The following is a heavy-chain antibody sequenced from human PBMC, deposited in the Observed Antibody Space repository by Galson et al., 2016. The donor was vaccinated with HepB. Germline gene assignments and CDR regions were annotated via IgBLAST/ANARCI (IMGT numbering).Heavy chain of an antibody. CDR3: ARAQWNPARRAASFDH. D-gene: IGHD1-1*01. CDR1: GFTFSSFW. J-gene: IGHJ4*02. CDR2: IKQDGRET. Sequence: SLRLSCAASGFTFSSFWMNWVRQAPGKGLEWVANIKQDGRETYYVDSVKGRFTISRGNAKSSLSLQMDSLRGDDTAVYYCARAQWNPARRAASFDHWGQGIMVTVSS. V-gene: IGHV3-7*04.